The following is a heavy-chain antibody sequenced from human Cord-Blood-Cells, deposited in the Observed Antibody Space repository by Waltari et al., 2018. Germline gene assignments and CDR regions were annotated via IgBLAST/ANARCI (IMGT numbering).Heavy chain of an antibody. Sequence: QVQLQQWGAGLLKPSEPLSLTCAVYGGSFSGYSWSWSRQPPGKGLEWIGEINHSGSTNYNPSLKSRVTISVDTSKNQFSLKLSSVTAADTAVYYCARENCSSTSCYDAFDIWGQGTMVTVSS. J-gene: IGHJ3*02. V-gene: IGHV4-34*01. CDR1: GGSFSGYS. D-gene: IGHD2-2*01. CDR2: INHSGST. CDR3: ARENCSSTSCYDAFDI.